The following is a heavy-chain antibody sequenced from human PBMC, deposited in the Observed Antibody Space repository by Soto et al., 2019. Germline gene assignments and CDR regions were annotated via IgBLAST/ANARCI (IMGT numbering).Heavy chain of an antibody. V-gene: IGHV4-59*11. CDR2: IYYTGST. J-gene: IGHJ5*02. CDR1: GDSITNHY. Sequence: SETLSLTCTVSGDSITNHYWSWIRQPPGKGLEWVGNIYYTGSTNYNPSLKSRVTMSIDTSKNQFSLRLSSVTAADTAVYYCARDSRVPTWGQGTLVTVSS. CDR3: ARDSRVPT.